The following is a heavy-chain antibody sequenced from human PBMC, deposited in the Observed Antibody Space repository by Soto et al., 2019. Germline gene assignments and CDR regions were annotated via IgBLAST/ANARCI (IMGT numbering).Heavy chain of an antibody. CDR3: AGSPRRVDGMDV. D-gene: IGHD2-15*01. CDR2: IYYSGST. CDR1: GGSISSGGYY. Sequence: QVQLQESGPGLVKPSQTLSLTYTVSGGSISSGGYYWSWIRQHPGKGLEWIGYIYYSGSTYYNPSLQSRVTISVDTSKNQFSLKLSCVTAADTAVYYCAGSPRRVDGMDVWGQGTTVTVSS. V-gene: IGHV4-31*03. J-gene: IGHJ6*02.